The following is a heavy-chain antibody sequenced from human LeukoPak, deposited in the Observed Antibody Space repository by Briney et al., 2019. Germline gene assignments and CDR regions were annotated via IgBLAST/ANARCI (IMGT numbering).Heavy chain of an antibody. J-gene: IGHJ4*02. CDR3: AREGLGELTLDC. V-gene: IGHV1-18*01. CDR2: IGTDNGDT. CDR1: GYTFTTYG. Sequence: ASVKVSCKTSGYTFTTYGISWVRQAPGQGLEWMGWIGTDNGDTTYAQKFQGRVTMTTDTSTGTAYMELRSLRSDDTAVYYCAREGLGELTLDCWGQGTLVTVSS. D-gene: IGHD3-16*01.